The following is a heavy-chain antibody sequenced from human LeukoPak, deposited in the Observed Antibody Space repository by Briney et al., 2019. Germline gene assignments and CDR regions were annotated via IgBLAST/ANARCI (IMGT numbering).Heavy chain of an antibody. D-gene: IGHD2-2*02. CDR2: INPNSGGT. Sequence: ASVKVSCKASGYTFTGYYMRWVRQAPGQGLEWMGWINPNSGGTNYAQKFQGRVTMTRDTSISTAYMELSRLRSDDTAVYYCAIVGEYCSSTSCYTNYYYYMDVWGKGTTVTVSS. CDR1: GYTFTGYY. J-gene: IGHJ6*03. CDR3: AIVGEYCSSTSCYTNYYYYMDV. V-gene: IGHV1-2*02.